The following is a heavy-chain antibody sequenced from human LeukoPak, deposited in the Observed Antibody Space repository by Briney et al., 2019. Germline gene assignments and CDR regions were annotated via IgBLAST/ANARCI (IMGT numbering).Heavy chain of an antibody. CDR2: IRYDGSNK. CDR3: AKDARHLHYNNDFWSGYHAD. D-gene: IGHD3-3*01. Sequence: GGSLRLSCSASGFTFSSYGMHWVRQAPGKGLEWVAFIRYDGSNKYYADSVKGRFTISRDNSKNTLYLQMNSLRAEDTAVYYCAKDARHLHYNNDFWSGYHADWGQGTLVTVSS. V-gene: IGHV3-30*02. CDR1: GFTFSSYG. J-gene: IGHJ4*02.